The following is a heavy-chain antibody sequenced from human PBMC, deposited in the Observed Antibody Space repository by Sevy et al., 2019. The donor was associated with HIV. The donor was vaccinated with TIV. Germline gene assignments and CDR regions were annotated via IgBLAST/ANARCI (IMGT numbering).Heavy chain of an antibody. Sequence: GSLRLSCAASGFTFSDYYMSWIRQAPGKGLEWGSYISSSGSNIYYADSVKGRFTVSRDNAKNSMYLQMNSLRAEDTALYYCARDVHRGAGGSTSGYWGQGTLVTVSS. V-gene: IGHV3-11*01. CDR1: GFTFSDYY. D-gene: IGHD3-10*01. J-gene: IGHJ4*02. CDR2: ISSSGSNI. CDR3: ARDVHRGAGGSTSGY.